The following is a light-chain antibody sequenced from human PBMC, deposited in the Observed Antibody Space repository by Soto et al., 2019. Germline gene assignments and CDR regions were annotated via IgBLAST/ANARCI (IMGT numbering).Light chain of an antibody. CDR1: SGHSSYI. CDR3: ETWDFNTRV. Sequence: QSVLTQSPSASASLGSSVKLTCTLSSGHSSYIIAWHQQQPGKAPRYLMKLEGSGTYNKGSGVPDRFSGSSSGADRYLTISTLQFEDEADYYCETWDFNTRVFGGGTKLTVL. V-gene: IGLV4-60*02. J-gene: IGLJ3*02. CDR2: LEGSGTY.